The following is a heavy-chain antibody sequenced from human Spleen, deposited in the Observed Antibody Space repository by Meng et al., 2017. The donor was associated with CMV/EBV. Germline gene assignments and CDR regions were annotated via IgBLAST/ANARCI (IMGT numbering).Heavy chain of an antibody. J-gene: IGHJ4*02. CDR2: MWFDGSKK. CDR3: ARDLGGSSDY. CDR1: GFSFRTYG. D-gene: IGHD1-26*01. Sequence: GGSLRLSCAASGFSFRTYGMHWVRQSPGKGLEWVAFMWFDGSKKNYGDSVKGRFTISRENAKNSLYLQMNSLRAGDTAVYYCARDLGGSSDYWGQGTLVTVSS. V-gene: IGHV3-33*01.